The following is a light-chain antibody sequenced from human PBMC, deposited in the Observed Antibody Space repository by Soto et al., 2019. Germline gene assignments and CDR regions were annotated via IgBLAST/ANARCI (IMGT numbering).Light chain of an antibody. CDR1: SNDVGAYKY. J-gene: IGLJ2*01. V-gene: IGLV2-14*01. CDR2: DVS. Sequence: QSVLTQPASVSGSPGQSITVSCTGTSNDVGAYKYVSWYQQYPGKPPKLMIYDVSNRPSGVSSRFSGSKSGNTASLTISGLQAEDEADYYCSSYTSSNTLIFGGGTKLTVL. CDR3: SSYTSSNTLI.